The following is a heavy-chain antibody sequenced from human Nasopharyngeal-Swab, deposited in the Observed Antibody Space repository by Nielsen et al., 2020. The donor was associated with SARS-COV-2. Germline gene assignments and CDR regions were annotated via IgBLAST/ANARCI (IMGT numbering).Heavy chain of an antibody. CDR2: ISAYNGYT. V-gene: IGHV1-18*01. Sequence: ASVKVSCKASSYTFTRYGITWVRQAPGQGLEWMGWISAYNGYTRYAQNFQGRLTMTTDTSTSTAYMELRSLRSDDTGVYYCARAHLGTAGTYYMDVWGIGTTVTVSS. J-gene: IGHJ6*03. CDR1: SYTFTRYG. D-gene: IGHD6-13*01. CDR3: ARAHLGTAGTYYMDV.